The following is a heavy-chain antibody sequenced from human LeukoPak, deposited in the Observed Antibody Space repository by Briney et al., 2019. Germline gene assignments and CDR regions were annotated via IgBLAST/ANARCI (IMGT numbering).Heavy chain of an antibody. V-gene: IGHV3-21*01. CDR2: ISSSSSYI. D-gene: IGHD4-17*01. CDR3: ARRDYGDDPWFDP. J-gene: IGHJ5*02. CDR1: GFTFSSYS. Sequence: GGSLRLSCAASGFTFSSYSMNWVRQAPGKGLEWVSCISSSSSYIYYADSVKGRFTISRDNAKNSLYLQMNSLRAEDTAVYYCARRDYGDDPWFDPWGQGTLVTVSS.